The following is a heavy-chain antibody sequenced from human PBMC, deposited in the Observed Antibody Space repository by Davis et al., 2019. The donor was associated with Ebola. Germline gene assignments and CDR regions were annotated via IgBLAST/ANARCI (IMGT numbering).Heavy chain of an antibody. CDR3: ASGEFVDF. D-gene: IGHD3-10*01. J-gene: IGHJ4*02. V-gene: IGHV1-18*01. CDR2: INPSIGNT. Sequence: ASVKVSCKTSGYTFSNYGVSWVRQAPGQGLEWMGLINPSIGNTSLAQKFQGRVILTRDTSTRTVHMDLSSLKSDDTAIYYCASGEFVDFWGQGTLVTVSS. CDR1: GYTFSNYG.